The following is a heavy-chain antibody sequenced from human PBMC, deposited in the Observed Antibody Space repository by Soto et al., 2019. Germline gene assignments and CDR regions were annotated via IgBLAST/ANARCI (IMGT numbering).Heavy chain of an antibody. CDR2: ISGSGGST. J-gene: IGHJ5*02. V-gene: IGHV3-23*01. D-gene: IGHD6-19*01. CDR3: AKEQEWLVQAPNWFDP. Sequence: PGGSLRLSCAASGFTFSGYAMSWVRQAPGKGLEWVSAISGSGGSTYYADSVKGRFTISRDNSKNTLYLQMNSLRAEDTAVYYCAKEQEWLVQAPNWFDPWGQGTLVTVSS. CDR1: GFTFSGYA.